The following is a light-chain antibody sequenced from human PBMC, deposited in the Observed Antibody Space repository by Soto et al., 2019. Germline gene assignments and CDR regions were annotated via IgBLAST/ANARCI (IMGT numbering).Light chain of an antibody. CDR1: SSDVGAYNY. CDR3: SSYTRRKTVI. Sequence: QSVLTQPASVSGSPGQSITISCTGTSSDVGAYNYVSWHQQHPGKAPKLMIFDVSNRPSGVPNRFSGSKSGDTAALTISGLQAEDGADYYCSSYTRRKTVIFGGGTKLTVL. J-gene: IGLJ2*01. CDR2: DVS. V-gene: IGLV2-14*03.